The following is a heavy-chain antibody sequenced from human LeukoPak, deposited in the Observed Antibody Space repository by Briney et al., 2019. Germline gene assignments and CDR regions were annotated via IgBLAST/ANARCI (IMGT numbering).Heavy chain of an antibody. J-gene: IGHJ4*02. CDR1: GGTFSSYS. CDR3: ARVSGSYGDSAY. D-gene: IGHD1-26*01. CDR2: ITSSSSSM. V-gene: IGHV3-48*04. Sequence: GGTLRLSCAASGGTFSSYSMNWVCKPPGQGLGLISYITSSSSSMYYADSVKGRFTISRDNAKNSLYLQMNSLRAEDTAVYYCARVSGSYGDSAYWGQGTLVTVSS.